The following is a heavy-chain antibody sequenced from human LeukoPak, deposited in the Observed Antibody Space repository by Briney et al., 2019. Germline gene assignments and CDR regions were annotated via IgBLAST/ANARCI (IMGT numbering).Heavy chain of an antibody. J-gene: IGHJ4*02. CDR1: GRSISSSSAY. D-gene: IGHD6-6*01. V-gene: IGHV4-39*01. Sequence: SETLSLTCTVSGRSISSSSAYWGWIRQPPGKGLEWFGRIYYSGNTYYNPALKSRVTISRDASKNQFSLKLSSVTAADTAVYYCARQSVRAIAIAARPGNYFDYWGQGTLVTVSS. CDR2: IYYSGNT. CDR3: ARQSVRAIAIAARPGNYFDY.